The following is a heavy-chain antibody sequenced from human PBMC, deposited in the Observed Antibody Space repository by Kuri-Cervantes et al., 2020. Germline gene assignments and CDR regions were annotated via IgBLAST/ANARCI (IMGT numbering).Heavy chain of an antibody. D-gene: IGHD1-26*01. CDR1: GFTFSSYA. CDR3: AKEQWELRTFDY. CDR2: SVSGAGT. J-gene: IGHJ4*02. V-gene: IGHV3-23*01. Sequence: GESLKISCAASGFTFSSYAMHWVRQAPGKGPEWVSASVSGAGTYYADSVKGRFTVSRDNSKNTLYLQMNSLSAEDTAVYYCAKEQWELRTFDYWGQGTLVTVSS.